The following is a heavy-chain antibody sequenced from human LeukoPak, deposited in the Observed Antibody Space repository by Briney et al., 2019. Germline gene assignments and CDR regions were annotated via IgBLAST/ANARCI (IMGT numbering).Heavy chain of an antibody. CDR1: GGSISSSSYY. Sequence: SETLSLTCTVSGGSISSSSYYWGWIRQPPGKGLEWIGSIYYSGSTYYNPSLKSRVTISVDTSKNQFSLKLSSVTAADTAVYYCAGMVRGVISVYWGQGTLVTVSS. CDR3: AGMVRGVISVY. CDR2: IYYSGST. J-gene: IGHJ4*02. V-gene: IGHV4-39*07. D-gene: IGHD3-10*01.